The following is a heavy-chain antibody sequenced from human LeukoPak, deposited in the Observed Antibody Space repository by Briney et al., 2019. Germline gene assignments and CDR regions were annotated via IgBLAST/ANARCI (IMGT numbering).Heavy chain of an antibody. CDR3: AGAYTAYDAFDY. Sequence: GESLKISCKGSGHIFTNYWFGWVRQMPGKGLEWMGIIHPGDSETRYSPSFKGQVTMPADKSISTAYLQWSSLNVSDTAMYYCAGAYTAYDAFDYWGQGTLVIVSS. CDR2: IHPGDSET. D-gene: IGHD5-12*01. V-gene: IGHV5-51*01. CDR1: GHIFTNYW. J-gene: IGHJ4*02.